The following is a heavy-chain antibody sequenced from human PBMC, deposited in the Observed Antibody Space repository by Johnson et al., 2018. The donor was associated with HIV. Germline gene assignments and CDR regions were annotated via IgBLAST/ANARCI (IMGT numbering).Heavy chain of an antibody. Sequence: QMQLVESGGGVVQPGRSLRLSCAASGFTFSSYAMHWVRQAPGKGLEWVAVISYDGSNKYYADSVKGRFTISRDNSKNTLYLQMNSLRAEDTAVYYCARGMTTVTNHDAFDIWGQGTMVTVSS. J-gene: IGHJ3*02. CDR1: GFTFSSYA. CDR3: ARGMTTVTNHDAFDI. D-gene: IGHD4-17*01. CDR2: ISYDGSNK. V-gene: IGHV3-30-3*01.